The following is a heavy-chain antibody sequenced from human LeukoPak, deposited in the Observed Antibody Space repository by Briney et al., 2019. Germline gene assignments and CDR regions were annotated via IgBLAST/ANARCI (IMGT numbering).Heavy chain of an antibody. J-gene: IGHJ5*01. CDR2: IYYDGST. D-gene: IGHD3-22*01. Sequence: ASETLSLACTVSGGSMNSYYWSWIRQPPGKGLEWIGHIYYDGSTNFNPSLKSRVSISVDTSENQFSLKLNSVTAADTAVYYCARGRIHFDSTGYAAWGQEPWSPSPQ. CDR3: ARGRIHFDSTGYAA. V-gene: IGHV4-59*01. CDR1: GGSMNSYY.